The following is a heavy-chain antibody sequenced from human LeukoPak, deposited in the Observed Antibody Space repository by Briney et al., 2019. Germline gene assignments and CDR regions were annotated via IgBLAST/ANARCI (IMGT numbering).Heavy chain of an antibody. CDR3: ARTVAGTDYYFDY. D-gene: IGHD6-19*01. V-gene: IGHV4-59*08. CDR1: GGSISSYY. Sequence: PSETLSLTCTVSGGSISSYYWSWIRQPPGKGLEWIGYIYYSGSTNYNPSLKSRVTISVDTSKNQFSLKLSSVTAADTAVCYCARTVAGTDYYFDYWGQGTLVTVSS. CDR2: IYYSGST. J-gene: IGHJ4*02.